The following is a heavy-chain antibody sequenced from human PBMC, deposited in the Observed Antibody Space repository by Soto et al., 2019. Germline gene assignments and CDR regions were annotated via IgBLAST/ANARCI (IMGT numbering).Heavy chain of an antibody. CDR1: GGSMNSSY. CDR3: ARDTASSWYDYYYYYGMDV. CDR2: IYYAGST. D-gene: IGHD6-13*01. J-gene: IGHJ6*02. Sequence: SETLSLTCTVSGGSMNSSYWSWIRQPPGRGLEWIGEIYYAGSTNYNPSLKSRVTISVDKSKNQFSLKLSSVTAADTAVYYCARDTASSWYDYYYYYGMDVWGQGTTVTVSS. V-gene: IGHV4-59*12.